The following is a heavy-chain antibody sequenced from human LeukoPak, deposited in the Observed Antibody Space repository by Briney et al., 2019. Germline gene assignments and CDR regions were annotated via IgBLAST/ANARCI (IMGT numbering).Heavy chain of an antibody. J-gene: IGHJ3*02. CDR2: MSKSSTYI. CDR1: GFTFSTYS. D-gene: IGHD3-22*01. Sequence: GGSLRLSCVASGFTFSTYSMSWVRQAPGKGLEWVSSMSKSSTYIYYADSMKGRFTISRDNAKNSLYLQMDSLRAEDTAVYYCARDLATYYYDSSGYEGDAFDIWGQGTMVTVSS. CDR3: ARDLATYYYDSSGYEGDAFDI. V-gene: IGHV3-21*01.